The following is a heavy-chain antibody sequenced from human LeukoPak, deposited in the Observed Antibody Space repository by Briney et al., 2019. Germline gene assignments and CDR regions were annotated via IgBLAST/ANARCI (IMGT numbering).Heavy chain of an antibody. V-gene: IGHV3-30*02. Sequence: GGSLRLSCAASGFTFSTYGIHWVRQAPGKGLEWVAFIRYDGSNQYYADSVKGRFTISRDNSKNTLYLQMNSLRAEDTAVYYCARSGWFRELKENWYFDLWGRGTLVTVSS. CDR1: GFTFSTYG. CDR2: IRYDGSNQ. CDR3: ARSGWFRELKENWYFDL. J-gene: IGHJ2*01. D-gene: IGHD3-10*01.